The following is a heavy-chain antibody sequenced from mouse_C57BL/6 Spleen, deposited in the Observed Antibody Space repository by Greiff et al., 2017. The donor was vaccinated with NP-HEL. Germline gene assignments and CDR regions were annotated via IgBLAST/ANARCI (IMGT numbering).Heavy chain of an antibody. Sequence: QVQLQQSGAELARPGASVKLSCKASGYTFTSYGISWVKQRTGQGLEWIGEIYPRSGNTYYNEKFKGKATLTADKSSSTAYMELRNLTSVDSAVYSCERSPLFTYSAMDDWGQGTSVTVSS. CDR3: ERSPLFTYSAMDD. V-gene: IGHV1-81*01. CDR2: IYPRSGNT. J-gene: IGHJ4*01. CDR1: GYTFTSYG.